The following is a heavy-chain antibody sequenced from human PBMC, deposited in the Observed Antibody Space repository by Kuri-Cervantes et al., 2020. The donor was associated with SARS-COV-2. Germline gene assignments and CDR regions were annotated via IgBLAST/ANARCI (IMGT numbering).Heavy chain of an antibody. D-gene: IGHD6-19*01. V-gene: IGHV4-59*01. CDR1: GGSISSYY. Sequence: GSLRLSCTVSGGSISSYYWSWIRQPPGKGLEWIGSIYHSGSTYYNPSLKSRVTISVDTSKNQFSLKLSSVTAADTAVYYCARAYSSRSAFDIWGQGTRVTVSS. CDR3: ARAYSSRSAFDI. CDR2: IYHSGST. J-gene: IGHJ3*02.